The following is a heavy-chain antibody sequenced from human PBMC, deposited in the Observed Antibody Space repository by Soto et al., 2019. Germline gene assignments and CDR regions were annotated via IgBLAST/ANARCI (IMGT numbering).Heavy chain of an antibody. CDR2: ISGFNGNT. CDR1: AYTFADYG. V-gene: IGHV1-18*01. CDR3: ARARRTGYSHFDY. J-gene: IGHJ4*01. Sequence: ASVKVPCKASAYTFADYGIIWVRQAPGQGLEWMGWISGFNGNTNYAQKFQDRVTMTTDTSTTTAYMELRSLRSDDTAVYFCARARRTGYSHFDYWGQGTLVTVSS. D-gene: IGHD3-9*01.